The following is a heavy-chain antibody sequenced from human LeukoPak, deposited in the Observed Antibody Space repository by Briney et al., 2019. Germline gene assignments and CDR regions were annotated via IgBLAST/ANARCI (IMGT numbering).Heavy chain of an antibody. V-gene: IGHV4-39*02. CDR2: VYYTGST. J-gene: IGHJ5*02. Sequence: PSETLSLTCTVSGDSVTSGGFYWAWLRQPPGRGLEWIATVYYTGSTYYNPSLNSRVTISIDTSKNHFSLKLRSVVAPDTGVYYCARHSGSGSLSRPFDPWGQGTLVTVSS. CDR3: ARHSGSGSLSRPFDP. D-gene: IGHD3-10*01. CDR1: GDSVTSGGFY.